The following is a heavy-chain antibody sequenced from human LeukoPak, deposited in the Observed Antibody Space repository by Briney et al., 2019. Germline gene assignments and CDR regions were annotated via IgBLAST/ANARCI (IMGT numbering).Heavy chain of an antibody. CDR3: ARDRDGYNREFDY. D-gene: IGHD5-24*01. CDR1: GGTFSSYA. V-gene: IGHV1-69*04. J-gene: IGHJ4*02. Sequence: SVKVSCKASGGTFSSYAISWVRQAPGQGLEWMGRIIPILGIANYAQKLQGRVTITADKSTSTAYMEVSSLRSEDTAVYYCARDRDGYNREFDYWGQGTLVTVSS. CDR2: IIPILGIA.